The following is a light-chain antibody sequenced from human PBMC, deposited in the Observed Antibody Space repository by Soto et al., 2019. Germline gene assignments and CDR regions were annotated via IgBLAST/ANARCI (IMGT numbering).Light chain of an antibody. V-gene: IGKV3-15*01. CDR2: DVS. CDR1: QGVTTN. J-gene: IGKJ5*01. CDR3: QQYNNWPFS. Sequence: EIVITQSPDTLSVSPGERATLTCRAGQGVTTNFAWYQQKSGQSPRLLTYDVSIRETGVPARFSATGSETEFTLTISGLRSEDSEVYFCQQYNNWPFSFGQGTRLEIK.